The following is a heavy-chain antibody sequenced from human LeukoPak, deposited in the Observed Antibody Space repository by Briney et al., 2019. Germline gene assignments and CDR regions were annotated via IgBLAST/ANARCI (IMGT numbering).Heavy chain of an antibody. CDR3: ARDRYCSGGSCWLGYYYYYYMDV. Sequence: PGGSLRLSCAASGFTFSTHGMHWVRQAPGKGLEWVAFIRYDGINKYYADSVKGRFTISRDNAKNSLYLQMNSLRAEDTAVYYCARDRYCSGGSCWLGYYYYYYMDVWSKGTTVTVSS. CDR2: IRYDGINK. D-gene: IGHD2-15*01. V-gene: IGHV3-30*02. J-gene: IGHJ6*03. CDR1: GFTFSTHG.